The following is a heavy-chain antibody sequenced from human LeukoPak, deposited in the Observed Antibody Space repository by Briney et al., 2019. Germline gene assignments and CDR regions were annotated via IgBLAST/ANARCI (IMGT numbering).Heavy chain of an antibody. CDR2: IIPIFGTA. V-gene: IGHV1-69*01. J-gene: IGHJ4*02. D-gene: IGHD3-22*01. Sequence: GASVNVSCKASGGTFSSYAISWVRQAPGQGLEWMGGIIPIFGTANYAQKFQGRVTITADESTSTAYMELSSLRSEDTAVYYCARDSSGYYYFDYWGQGTLVTVSS. CDR1: GGTFSSYA. CDR3: ARDSSGYYYFDY.